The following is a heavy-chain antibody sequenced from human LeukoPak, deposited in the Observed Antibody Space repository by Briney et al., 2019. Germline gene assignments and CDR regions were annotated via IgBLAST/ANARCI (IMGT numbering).Heavy chain of an antibody. D-gene: IGHD3-3*01. V-gene: IGHV4-59*01. CDR3: ARSYDFWSGSPGGYFDY. CDR2: IFYNGST. CDR1: GGSFSGYY. Sequence: SETLSLTCAVYGGSFSGYYWIWQPPGQGLEWIGYIFYNGSTSYNPSLKSRVTISVDTSKNQFSLKLSSVTAADTAVYYCARSYDFWSGSPGGYFDYWGQGTLVTVSS. J-gene: IGHJ4*02.